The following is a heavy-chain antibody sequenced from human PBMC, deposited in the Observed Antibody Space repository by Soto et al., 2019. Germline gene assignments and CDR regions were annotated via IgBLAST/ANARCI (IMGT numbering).Heavy chain of an antibody. V-gene: IGHV4-39*01. CDR1: GGSISSSSYY. J-gene: IGHJ5*02. Sequence: SETLSLTCTVSGGSISSSSYYWGWIRQPPGKGLEWIGSIYYSGSTYYNPSLKSRVTISVDTSKNQFSLKLSSVTAADTAVYYCAKVATIRLWFDPWGQGTLVTVSS. CDR3: AKVATIRLWFDP. CDR2: IYYSGST. D-gene: IGHD5-12*01.